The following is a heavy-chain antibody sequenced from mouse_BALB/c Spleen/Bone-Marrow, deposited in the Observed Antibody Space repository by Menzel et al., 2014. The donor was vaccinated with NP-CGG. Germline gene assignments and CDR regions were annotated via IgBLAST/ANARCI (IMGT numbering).Heavy chain of an antibody. CDR2: IDPANGNT. J-gene: IGHJ3*01. Sequence: VQLQQSGAELVKPGASVKLSCTASGFNIKDTYMHWVKQRPEQALEWIGRIDPANGNTKYDPKFQGKATITADTSSNTAYLQLSSLTSEDTAVYYCANYYYGSSLFAYCGQGTLVTVSA. CDR1: GFNIKDTY. V-gene: IGHV14-3*02. CDR3: ANYYYGSSLFAY. D-gene: IGHD1-1*01.